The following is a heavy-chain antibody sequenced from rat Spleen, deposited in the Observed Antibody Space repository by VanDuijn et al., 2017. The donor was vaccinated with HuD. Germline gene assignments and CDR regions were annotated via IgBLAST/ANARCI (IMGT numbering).Heavy chain of an antibody. J-gene: IGHJ2*01. CDR1: GFTLSDYY. Sequence: EVQLVESGGGLVQPGRSLKLSCEVSGFTLSDYYMAWVRQAPTKGLEWVATISYDGSSTYYRDSVKGRFTISRDNAKSTLYLQMDSLRSEDTATYYCARQGYGGGTFDYWGQGVMVTVSS. D-gene: IGHD1-11*01. V-gene: IGHV5-7*01. CDR3: ARQGYGGGTFDY. CDR2: ISYDGSST.